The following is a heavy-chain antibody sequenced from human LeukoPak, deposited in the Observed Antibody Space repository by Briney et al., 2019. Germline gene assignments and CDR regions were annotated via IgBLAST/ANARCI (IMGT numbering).Heavy chain of an antibody. J-gene: IGHJ1*01. Sequence: ASVKVSCKASGYTFTTYYMHWVRQAPGQRLEWMGIINPNGGTTSNAQKFQGRVTMTRDTSTSTVYMELSSLRSEDTAVYYCARDPDLTAAGTYGYFQHWGQGTLVTVSS. CDR3: ARDPDLTAAGTYGYFQH. CDR2: INPNGGTT. V-gene: IGHV1-46*01. D-gene: IGHD6-13*01. CDR1: GYTFTTYY.